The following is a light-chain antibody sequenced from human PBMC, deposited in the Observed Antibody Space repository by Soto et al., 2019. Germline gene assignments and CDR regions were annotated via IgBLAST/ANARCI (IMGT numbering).Light chain of an antibody. J-gene: IGKJ1*01. CDR3: QQSYSTPQT. Sequence: DIQMTQSPSSLSASVGDRVTITCRASQSISSYLNWYQQKPGKAPKLLIYAASSLQSGVPSRFHGRRSGTVFTLSISSRQPEDFATYYCQQSYSTPQTFGQGTKVEIK. V-gene: IGKV1-39*01. CDR2: AAS. CDR1: QSISSY.